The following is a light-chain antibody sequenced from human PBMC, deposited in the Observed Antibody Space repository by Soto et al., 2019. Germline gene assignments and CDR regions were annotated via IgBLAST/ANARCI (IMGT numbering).Light chain of an antibody. V-gene: IGKV1-9*01. CDR3: QQRNSYPIT. J-gene: IGKJ5*01. CDR2: TAS. CDR1: QGISSY. Sequence: DIQLTPSPSFLSASVGDRATITCRASQGISSYLAWYQQKPGKAPNLLIHTASTLQSGVPSRFSGSGSGTEFTLTISSLQPEDFATYYCQQRNSYPITFGQGTRLEIK.